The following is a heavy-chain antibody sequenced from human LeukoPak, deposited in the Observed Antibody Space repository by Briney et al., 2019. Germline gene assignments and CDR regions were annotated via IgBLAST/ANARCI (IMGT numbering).Heavy chain of an antibody. CDR2: ISSSSSYI. V-gene: IGHV3-21*05. J-gene: IGHJ4*02. Sequence: GGSLRLSCAASGFTFSSYEMNWVRQAPGKGLEWVSYISSSSSYIYYADSVKGRFTISRDNAKNSLYLQMNSLRAEDTAVYYCARGMVTYSPDYWGQGTLVTVSS. D-gene: IGHD5-18*01. CDR1: GFTFSSYE. CDR3: ARGMVTYSPDY.